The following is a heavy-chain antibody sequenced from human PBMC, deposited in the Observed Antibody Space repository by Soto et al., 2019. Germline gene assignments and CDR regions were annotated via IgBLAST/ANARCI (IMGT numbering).Heavy chain of an antibody. V-gene: IGHV3-23*01. CDR1: GFTFSNYA. D-gene: IGHD6-6*01. CDR2: ISVSGGTT. Sequence: PGGSLRLSCAGSGFTFSNYAMSWVRQAPGKGLEWVSIISVSGGTTFYADSVKGRFTVSRDNSKNTLYLQMSDLRAEDTALYYCAKRGIAAQHYFEYWSQGALVTVSS. J-gene: IGHJ4*02. CDR3: AKRGIAAQHYFEY.